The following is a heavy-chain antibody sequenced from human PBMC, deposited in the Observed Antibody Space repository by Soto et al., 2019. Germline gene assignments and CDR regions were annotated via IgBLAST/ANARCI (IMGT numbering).Heavy chain of an antibody. CDR3: ARGIPGGYDLDGYGMDV. CDR2: INHSGST. J-gene: IGHJ6*02. D-gene: IGHD5-12*01. V-gene: IGHV4-34*01. CDR1: GGSFSGYY. Sequence: SETLSLTCAVYGGSFSGYYWSWFRQPPGKGLEWIGEINHSGSTNYNPSLKSRVTISVDTSKNQFSLKLSSVTAADTAVYYCARGIPGGYDLDGYGMDVWGQGTTVTVSS.